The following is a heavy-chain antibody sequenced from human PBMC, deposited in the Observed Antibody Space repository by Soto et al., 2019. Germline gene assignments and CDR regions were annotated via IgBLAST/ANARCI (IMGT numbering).Heavy chain of an antibody. J-gene: IGHJ4*02. CDR3: ARGGSKPGYFDY. CDR2: IYYSGST. CDR1: GGSISSGGYY. Sequence: SETLSLTCTVSGGSISSGGYYWSWIRQHPGKGLEWIGYIYYSGSTHYNPSLKSRVTISVDTSKNQFSLKLSSVTAADTAVYYCARGGSKPGYFDYWGQGALVTVSS. V-gene: IGHV4-31*03.